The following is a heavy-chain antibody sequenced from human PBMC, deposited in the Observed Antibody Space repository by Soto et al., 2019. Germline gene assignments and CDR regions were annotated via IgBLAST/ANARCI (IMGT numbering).Heavy chain of an antibody. CDR3: ARDRDTMVRGVPYNYYGMDV. D-gene: IGHD3-10*01. V-gene: IGHV6-1*01. CDR2: TYYRSKWDK. CDR1: GYRVSSNKAA. Sequence: SHTLSLTCAISGYRVSSNKAAWNCIRQSPSRGLEWLGRTYYRSKWDKHYAVSVKSRITINPDTSKNQFSLQLNSVTPEDTAVYYCARDRDTMVRGVPYNYYGMDVWGQRNTVTVS. J-gene: IGHJ6*02.